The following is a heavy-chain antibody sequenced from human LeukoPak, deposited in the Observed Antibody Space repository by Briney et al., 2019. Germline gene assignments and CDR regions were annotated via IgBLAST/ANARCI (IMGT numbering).Heavy chain of an antibody. J-gene: IGHJ4*02. CDR1: GGSVSSGSYY. D-gene: IGHD6-13*01. V-gene: IGHV4-61*01. Sequence: PSETLSLTCTVSGGSVSSGSYYWSWIRQPPGKGLEWIGYIYYNGSTNYNPSLKSRVTISVDASKNQFSLKLSSVTAADTAVYYCARSGIAAAGPPVDYWGQGTLVTVSS. CDR2: IYYNGST. CDR3: ARSGIAAAGPPVDY.